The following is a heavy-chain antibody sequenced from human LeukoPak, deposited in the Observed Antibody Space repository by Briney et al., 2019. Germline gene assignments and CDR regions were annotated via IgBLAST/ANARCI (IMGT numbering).Heavy chain of an antibody. CDR1: GFTFSGSA. CDR3: TSDASRNNYFYYGMDV. Sequence: GGSLRLSCAASGFTFSGSAMHWVRQASGRGLEWVGRIRSKAINYATTYGASVKGRFAISRDDSKNTAYLQMNSLKTEDTAVYYCTSDASRNNYFYYGMDVWGQGTAVTVSS. D-gene: IGHD1/OR15-1a*01. CDR2: IRSKAINYAT. J-gene: IGHJ6*02. V-gene: IGHV3-73*01.